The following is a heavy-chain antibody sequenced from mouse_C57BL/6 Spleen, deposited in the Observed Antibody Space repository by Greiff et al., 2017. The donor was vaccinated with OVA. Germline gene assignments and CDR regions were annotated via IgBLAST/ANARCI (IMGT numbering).Heavy chain of an antibody. Sequence: QVQLQQPGAELVRPGTSVKLSCKASGYTFTSYWMHWVKQRPGQGLEWIGVIDPSDSYTNYNQKFKGKATLTVDTSSSTAYMQLSSLTSEDSAVYYCARGGSNYEDYFDYWGQGTTLTVSS. J-gene: IGHJ2*01. CDR1: GYTFTSYW. CDR3: ARGGSNYEDYFDY. D-gene: IGHD2-5*01. CDR2: IDPSDSYT. V-gene: IGHV1-59*01.